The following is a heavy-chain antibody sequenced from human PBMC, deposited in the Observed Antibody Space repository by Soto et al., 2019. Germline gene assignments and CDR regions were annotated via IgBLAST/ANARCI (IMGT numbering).Heavy chain of an antibody. V-gene: IGHV1-69*01. D-gene: IGHD1-26*01. CDR1: GDAFTNYI. Sequence: QVQLVQSGAEVKKPGSSVKVSCKASGDAFTNYIFDWVRQAPGQGLEWMGGIIPRFGTPKYAQTFQARVTISADVSTGTAYLELTSLRFDDTAVYYCARGRDQPPVGLYFDSWGEGTRVTVSS. CDR3: ARGRDQPPVGLYFDS. J-gene: IGHJ4*02. CDR2: IIPRFGTP.